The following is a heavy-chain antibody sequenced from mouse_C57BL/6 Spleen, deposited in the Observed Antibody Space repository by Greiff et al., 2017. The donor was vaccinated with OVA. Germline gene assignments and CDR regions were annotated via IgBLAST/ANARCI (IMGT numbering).Heavy chain of an antibody. CDR3: TTDMGYFDY. CDR1: GFNIKDDY. CDR2: IDPENGDT. V-gene: IGHV14-4*01. Sequence: EVQLQQSGAELVRPGASVKLSCTASGFNIKDDYMHWVKQRPEQGLEWIGWIDPENGDTEYASKFQGKATITADTSSNTAYLQLSSLTSEDTAVYYCTTDMGYFDYWGQGTTLTVSS. J-gene: IGHJ2*01.